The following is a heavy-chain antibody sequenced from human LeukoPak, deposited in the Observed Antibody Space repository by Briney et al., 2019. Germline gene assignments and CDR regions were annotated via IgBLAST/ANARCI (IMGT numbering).Heavy chain of an antibody. J-gene: IGHJ4*02. CDR2: ISSSGSTI. CDR1: GFTFSSYE. V-gene: IGHV3-48*03. Sequence: GGSLRLSCAASGFTFSSYEMNWVRQAPGKGLQRVSYISSSGSTIYYADSVKGRFTISRDNAKNSLYLQMNSLRAEDTAVYYCARDGDFWSGYRSIDYWGQGTLVTVSS. CDR3: ARDGDFWSGYRSIDY. D-gene: IGHD3-3*01.